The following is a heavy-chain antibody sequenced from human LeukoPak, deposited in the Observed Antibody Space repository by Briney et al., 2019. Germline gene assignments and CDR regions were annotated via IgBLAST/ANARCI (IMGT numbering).Heavy chain of an antibody. CDR1: GFTFGSYD. Sequence: GGSLRLSCAASGFTFGSYDLSWVRQAPGKGLECVAAISRGVGSTYYADSVKGRFTISRDNSKNTLYLQMNNLRADDTAVYYCAKKGQADDYGKPDWGQGTLVTVSS. CDR3: AKKGQADDYGKPD. D-gene: IGHD4-17*01. V-gene: IGHV3-23*01. CDR2: ISRGVGST. J-gene: IGHJ4*02.